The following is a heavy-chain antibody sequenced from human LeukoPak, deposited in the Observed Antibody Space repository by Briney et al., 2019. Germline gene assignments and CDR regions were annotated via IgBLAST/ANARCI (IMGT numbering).Heavy chain of an antibody. Sequence: GGSLRLSCAASGFTFSSYAMSWVRQAPMKGLEWVSSIGTDGSYIYYADSVQGRFTISRDNAKNSLYRQMNSLTAEDTAVYYCARKMKTGDRVGTFDIWGQGTMVTVSS. CDR3: ARKMKTGDRVGTFDI. J-gene: IGHJ3*02. CDR2: IGTDGSYI. V-gene: IGHV3-21*01. CDR1: GFTFSSYA. D-gene: IGHD1-1*01.